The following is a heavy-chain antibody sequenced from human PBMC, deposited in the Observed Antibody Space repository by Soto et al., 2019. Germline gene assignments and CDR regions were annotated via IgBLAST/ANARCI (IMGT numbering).Heavy chain of an antibody. J-gene: IGHJ6*02. CDR2: TFTGGST. V-gene: IGHV3-53*02. CDR1: GFSVTTNY. Sequence: EVQLVETGGGLIQPGGSLRLSGLASGFSVTTNYIIWVRKPPGKGLEWVSTTFTGGSTHYADSVKGRFSISRDNSKNTVYLQMNNLRVEDTAVYYCAKKPPSSIQVWAFGMDVWGQGTTVSVSS. CDR3: AKKPPSSIQVWAFGMDV. D-gene: IGHD1-26*01.